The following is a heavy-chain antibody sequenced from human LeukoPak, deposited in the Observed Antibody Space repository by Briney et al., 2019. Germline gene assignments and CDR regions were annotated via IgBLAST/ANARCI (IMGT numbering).Heavy chain of an antibody. CDR3: ARDRRAYGMDV. J-gene: IGHJ6*02. CDR1: GGSFSGYY. Sequence: NPSETLSLTCAVYGGSFSGYYWSWIRQPPGKGLEWIGEINHSGSTNYNPSLKSRVTISVDTSKNQFSLKLSSVTAADTAVYYCARDRRAYGMDVWGQGTTVTVSS. CDR2: INHSGST. V-gene: IGHV4-34*01.